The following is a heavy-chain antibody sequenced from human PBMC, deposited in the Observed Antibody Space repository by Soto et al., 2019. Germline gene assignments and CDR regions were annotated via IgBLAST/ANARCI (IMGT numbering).Heavy chain of an antibody. CDR3: ARAPVVAAQNFDY. J-gene: IGHJ4*02. Sequence: PGGSLRLSCAASGFTFSSYSMNWVRQAPGKGLEWVSYIISSSSTIYYADSVKGRFTISRDNAKNSLYLQMNSLRAEDTAVYYCARAPVVAAQNFDYWGQGTLVTVSS. CDR2: IISSSSTI. CDR1: GFTFSSYS. V-gene: IGHV3-48*01. D-gene: IGHD2-15*01.